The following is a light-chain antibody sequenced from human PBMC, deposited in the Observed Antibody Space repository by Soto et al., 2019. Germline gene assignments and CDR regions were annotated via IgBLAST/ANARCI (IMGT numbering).Light chain of an antibody. Sequence: IFLTQSPGTLSLSRCEIATLSWRASQSLTNSFIAWYQQKPGQAPRLLIYDTSSRATGIPDRFSGSGSGTDFTLTISRLEPEDFAVFFCQQYGTSEIIFGQGTRLEIK. J-gene: IGKJ5*01. V-gene: IGKV3-20*01. CDR1: QSLTNSF. CDR2: DTS. CDR3: QQYGTSEII.